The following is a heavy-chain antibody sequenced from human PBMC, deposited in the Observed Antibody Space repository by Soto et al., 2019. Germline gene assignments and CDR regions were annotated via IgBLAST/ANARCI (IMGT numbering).Heavy chain of an antibody. D-gene: IGHD6-13*01. CDR2: ISNDGTNK. CDR1: GLTFYNCA. J-gene: IGHJ4*01. CDR3: AAAFLAAEIDF. Sequence: PAGSLKLSCAASGLTFYNCAMHWIRQAPGKGLEWVALISNDGTNKYYADSLKGRLTISRDNSKSILYLQMNSLRAEDTALYYCAAAFLAAEIDFWGHGTLVTVSS. V-gene: IGHV3-30*04.